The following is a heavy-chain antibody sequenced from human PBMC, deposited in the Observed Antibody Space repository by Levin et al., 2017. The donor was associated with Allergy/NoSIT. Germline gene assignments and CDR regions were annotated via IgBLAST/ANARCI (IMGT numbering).Heavy chain of an antibody. J-gene: IGHJ4*02. Sequence: KISCKASGGTFSSYAISWVRQAPGQGLEWMGGIIPIFGTANYAQKFQGRVTITADKSTSTAYMELSSLRSEDTAVYYCASTGYSSSWSPFDYWGQGTLVTVSS. D-gene: IGHD6-13*01. CDR2: IIPIFGTA. V-gene: IGHV1-69*06. CDR1: GGTFSSYA. CDR3: ASTGYSSSWSPFDY.